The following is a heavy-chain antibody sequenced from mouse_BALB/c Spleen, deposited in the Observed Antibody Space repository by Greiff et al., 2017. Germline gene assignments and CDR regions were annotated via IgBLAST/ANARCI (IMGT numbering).Heavy chain of an antibody. CDR1: GYTFTRSW. J-gene: IGHJ3*01. Sequence: QVQLQQSGAELVKPGASVKLSCKASGYTFTRSWMHWVKQRPGQGLEWIGEINPSNGRTNYNEKFKSKATLTVDKSSSTAYMQLSSLTSEDSAVYYCARGGFAYWGQGTLVTVSA. CDR2: INPSNGRT. V-gene: IGHV1S81*02. CDR3: ARGGFAY.